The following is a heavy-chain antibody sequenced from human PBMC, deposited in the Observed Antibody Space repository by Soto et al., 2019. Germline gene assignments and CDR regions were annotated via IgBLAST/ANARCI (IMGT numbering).Heavy chain of an antibody. CDR3: ARRIQFSGSYYGMDV. D-gene: IGHD1-26*01. Sequence: QVQLVQSGAEVKKPGASVKVSCKASGYTFGRYGVTWVRQAPGQCLEWMGWINPYNGNANYGQKLQARVTMTTDTFTSTAYMELRSLRSDDTAVYYCARRIQFSGSYYGMDVWGQGTTVTVSS. CDR2: INPYNGNA. V-gene: IGHV1-18*04. CDR1: GYTFGRYG. J-gene: IGHJ6*02.